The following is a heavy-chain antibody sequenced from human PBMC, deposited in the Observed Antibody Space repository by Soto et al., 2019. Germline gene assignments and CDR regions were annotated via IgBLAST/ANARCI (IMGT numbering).Heavy chain of an antibody. V-gene: IGHV3-23*01. Sequence: PGGSLRLSCSASGFPFSNYAMSWVRQAPGKGLEWVSAISRSGGSPYYADSVRGRFTVSSDNSKHTLYLQLNSLRAEDAAVYYCARRLDYDILTGTIDYWGQGTLVTVSS. J-gene: IGHJ4*02. CDR3: ARRLDYDILTGTIDY. CDR2: ISRSGGSP. CDR1: GFPFSNYA. D-gene: IGHD3-9*01.